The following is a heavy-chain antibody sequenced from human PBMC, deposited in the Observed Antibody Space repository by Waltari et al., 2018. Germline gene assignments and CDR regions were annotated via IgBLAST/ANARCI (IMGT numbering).Heavy chain of an antibody. CDR2: IYTSGST. V-gene: IGHV4-4*07. J-gene: IGHJ5*02. CDR1: GGSISSYY. Sequence: QVQLQESGPGLVKPSETLSLTCTVSGGSISSYYWSWIRQPAGKGLEWIGRIYTSGSTNYNPSLKSRVTMSVDTSKNQFALKLSSVTAADTAVYYCARDSNSSGWYNNWFDPWGQGTLVTVSS. CDR3: ARDSNSSGWYNNWFDP. D-gene: IGHD6-19*01.